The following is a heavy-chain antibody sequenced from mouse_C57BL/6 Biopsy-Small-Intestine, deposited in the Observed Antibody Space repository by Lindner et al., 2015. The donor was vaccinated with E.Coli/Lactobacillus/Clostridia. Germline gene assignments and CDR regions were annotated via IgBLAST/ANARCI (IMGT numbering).Heavy chain of an antibody. D-gene: IGHD4-1*01. CDR1: GYAFSSYW. CDR2: IYPGDGDT. J-gene: IGHJ2*01. V-gene: IGHV1-80*01. CDR3: ARSGAGTIYFDY. Sequence: VQLQESGAELVKPGASVKISCKASGYAFSSYWMNWVKQRPGKGLEWIGQIYPGDGDTNYNGKFKGKATLTADKSSSTAYMQLSSLTSEGSAVYFCARSGAGTIYFDYRGQGTTLTVSS.